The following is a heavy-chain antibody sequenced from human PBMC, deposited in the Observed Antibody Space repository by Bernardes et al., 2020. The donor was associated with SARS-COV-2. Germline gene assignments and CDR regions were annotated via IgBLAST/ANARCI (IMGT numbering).Heavy chain of an antibody. J-gene: IGHJ5*02. D-gene: IGHD6-13*01. V-gene: IGHV3-30*03. CDR2: VSDDGTNK. Sequence: GGSLRLSCGASAFTFSDYVIHWVRQAPGKGLEWVALVSDDGTNKYYADSVKGRFTISRDNSKSTLYLQMNSLRPEDTAVYYCARGADSGSWYNWFDPWGQGTLVTVSS. CDR3: ARGADSGSWYNWFDP. CDR1: AFTFSDYV.